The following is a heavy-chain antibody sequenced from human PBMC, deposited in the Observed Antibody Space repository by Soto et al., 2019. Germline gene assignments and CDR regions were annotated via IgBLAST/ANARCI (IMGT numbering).Heavy chain of an antibody. CDR2: INQSGSS. Sequence: PSDTLSLTCVVYGGTFSGYYWSWIRQPPGKGLEWIGEINQSGSSNYYPSLQSRVTLSLDTSKNQLSLKLSSVTAADTAVYYCARTRRAYHSRTYSYSYSGMDVWGQGTTVTVSS. D-gene: IGHD3-22*01. CDR3: ARTRRAYHSRTYSYSYSGMDV. J-gene: IGHJ6*02. V-gene: IGHV4-34*01. CDR1: GGTFSGYY.